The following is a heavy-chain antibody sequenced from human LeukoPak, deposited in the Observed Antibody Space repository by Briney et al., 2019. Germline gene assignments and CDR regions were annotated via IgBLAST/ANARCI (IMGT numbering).Heavy chain of an antibody. CDR3: AKAVPRYCSSTSCYFDY. V-gene: IGHV3-23*01. CDR2: ISGSGGST. CDR1: GFTFSSYA. Sequence: QTGGSLRLSCAASGFTFSSYAMSWVRQAPGKGLEWVSAISGSGGSTYYADSVKGRFTISRDNSKNTLYLQMNSLRAEDTAVYYCAKAVPRYCSSTSCYFDYWGQGTLVTVSS. D-gene: IGHD2-2*01. J-gene: IGHJ4*02.